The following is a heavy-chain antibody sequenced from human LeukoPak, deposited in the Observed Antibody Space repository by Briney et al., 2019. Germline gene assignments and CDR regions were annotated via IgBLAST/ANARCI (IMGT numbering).Heavy chain of an antibody. V-gene: IGHV1-46*01. D-gene: IGHD3-10*01. Sequence: GASVKVSCKASGYTFIDYYMHWVRQAPGQGLEWMGIINPSGGSTSYAQKFQGRVTMTRDTSTSTVYMELSSLRSEDTAVYYCAREWFGELLIVGGMDVWGQGTTVTVSS. CDR1: GYTFIDYY. CDR2: INPSGGST. J-gene: IGHJ6*02. CDR3: AREWFGELLIVGGMDV.